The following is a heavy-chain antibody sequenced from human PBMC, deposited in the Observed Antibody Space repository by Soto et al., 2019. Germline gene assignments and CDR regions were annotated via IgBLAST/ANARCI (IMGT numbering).Heavy chain of an antibody. V-gene: IGHV2-70*11. CDR2: IDWDDDK. CDR1: GFSLTTTGMC. CDR3: ARILRVADLDSYYYGMDV. J-gene: IGHJ6*02. D-gene: IGHD6-19*01. Sequence: SGPTLVNPTQTLTLTCNFSGFSLTTTGMCVSWIRQAPGKALEWLARIDWDDDKDYNTSLRTRLTISKDTSKDQVVLTMTNMDPVDTATYYCARILRVADLDSYYYGMDVWGQGTTVTVSS.